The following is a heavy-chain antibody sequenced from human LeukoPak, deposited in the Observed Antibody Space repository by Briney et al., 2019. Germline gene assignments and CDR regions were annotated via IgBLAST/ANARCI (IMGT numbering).Heavy chain of an antibody. V-gene: IGHV3-66*01. CDR3: ARDRPYGSVDY. Sequence: DLVSVIYSGGSTYYADSVKGRFTISRENSKNTLYLQMNSLRAEDTAVYYCARDRPYGSVDYWGQGTLVTVSS. J-gene: IGHJ4*02. D-gene: IGHD4-11*01. CDR2: IYSGGST.